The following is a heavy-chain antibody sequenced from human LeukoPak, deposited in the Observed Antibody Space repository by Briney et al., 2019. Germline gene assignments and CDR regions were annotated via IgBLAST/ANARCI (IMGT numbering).Heavy chain of an antibody. CDR3: ARRTYCGGDCYYEDY. D-gene: IGHD2-21*02. V-gene: IGHV3-7*03. J-gene: IGHJ4*02. CDR1: GFTFSRYW. Sequence: GGSLRLSCAASGFTFSRYWKSWVRQAPGKGLEWVANIKQDGSEKYYVDSVKGRFTISRDNAKNSLYLQMNSLRAEDTAVYYCARRTYCGGDCYYEDYWGQGTLVTVSS. CDR2: IKQDGSEK.